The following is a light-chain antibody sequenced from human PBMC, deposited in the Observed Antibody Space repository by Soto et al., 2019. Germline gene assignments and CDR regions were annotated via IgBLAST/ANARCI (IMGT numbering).Light chain of an antibody. CDR3: EQYSTFPYT. CDR1: QSVSNW. J-gene: IGKJ2*01. Sequence: DIQMTQYPSTLSASVGDRVTITCRSSQSVSNWLAWYQQQPGKAPNLLIYKTSDLESVVPSRFSGSGSGTEFTLTTSSLQPDEFATDYCEQYSTFPYTFGQGTKLEI. CDR2: KTS. V-gene: IGKV1-5*03.